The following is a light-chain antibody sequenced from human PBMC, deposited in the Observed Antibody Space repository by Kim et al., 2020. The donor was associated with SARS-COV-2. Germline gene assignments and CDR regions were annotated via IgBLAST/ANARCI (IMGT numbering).Light chain of an antibody. J-gene: IGKJ2*01. CDR3: QQYGSSPRT. CDR1: QSVSSSY. CDR2: GAS. Sequence: EIVLTQSPGTLSLSPAERATLSCRASQSVSSSYLAWYQQKPGQAPRLLIYGASSRATGIPDRFSGSGSGTDFTLTISRLEPEDFAVYYCQQYGSSPRTFGQGTKLEI. V-gene: IGKV3-20*01.